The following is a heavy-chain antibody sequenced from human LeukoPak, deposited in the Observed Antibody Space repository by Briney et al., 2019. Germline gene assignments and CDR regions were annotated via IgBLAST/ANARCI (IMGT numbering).Heavy chain of an antibody. CDR3: AKAPTVGSDY. J-gene: IGHJ4*02. V-gene: IGHV3-30-3*01. D-gene: IGHD4-23*01. CDR1: GFTFSSYA. CDR2: ISYDGSNK. Sequence: GGSLRLSCTASGFTFSSYAMHWVRQAPGKGLEWVAVISYDGSNKYYADSVKGRFTISRDNSKNTLYLQMNSLRAEDAAVYYCAKAPTVGSDYWGQGTLVTVSS.